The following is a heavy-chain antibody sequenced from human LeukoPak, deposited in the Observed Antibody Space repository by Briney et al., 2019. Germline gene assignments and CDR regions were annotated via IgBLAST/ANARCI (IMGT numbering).Heavy chain of an antibody. D-gene: IGHD3-22*01. J-gene: IGHJ3*02. CDR3: AGADYYDSSGYYAAGDAFDI. V-gene: IGHV3-23*01. CDR1: GFTFSSYA. CDR2: ISGSGGST. Sequence: PGGSLRLSCAASGFTFSSYAMSWVRQAPGKGLEWVSAISGSGGSTYYADSVKGRFTISRDNSKNTLYLQMNSLRAEDTAVYYCAGADYYDSSGYYAAGDAFDIWGLGTMVTVSS.